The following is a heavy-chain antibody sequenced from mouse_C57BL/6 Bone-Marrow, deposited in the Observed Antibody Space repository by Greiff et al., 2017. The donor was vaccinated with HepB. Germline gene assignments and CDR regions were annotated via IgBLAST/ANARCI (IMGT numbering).Heavy chain of an antibody. Sequence: EVQVVESGGGLVKPGGSLKLSCAASGFTFSSYTMSWVRQTPEKRLEWVATISGGGGNTYYPDSVKGRFTISRDNAKNTLYLQMSSLRSEDTALYYCARHQGRAWFAYWGQGTLVTVSA. V-gene: IGHV5-9*01. J-gene: IGHJ3*01. D-gene: IGHD3-2*02. CDR3: ARHQGRAWFAY. CDR2: ISGGGGNT. CDR1: GFTFSSYT.